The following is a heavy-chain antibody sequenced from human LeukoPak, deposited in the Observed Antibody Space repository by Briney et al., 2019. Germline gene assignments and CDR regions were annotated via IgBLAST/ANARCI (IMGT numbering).Heavy chain of an antibody. CDR2: MNPNSGNT. CDR1: GYTFTSYD. CDR3: ARVGLSSWGMNYDY. V-gene: IGHV1-8*01. D-gene: IGHD2-8*02. Sequence: ASVKVSCKASGYTFTSYDINWVRQATGQGLEWMGWMNPNSGNTGYAQKFQGRVTMTRNTSISTAYMELSSLRSEDTAVYYCARVGLSSWGMNYDYWGQGTLVTVSS. J-gene: IGHJ4*02.